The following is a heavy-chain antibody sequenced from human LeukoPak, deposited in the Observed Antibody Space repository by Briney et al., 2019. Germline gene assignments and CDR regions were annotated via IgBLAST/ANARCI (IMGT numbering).Heavy chain of an antibody. CDR1: GGSLRRYY. D-gene: IGHD3-3*01. V-gene: IGHV4-59*01. Sequence: SETLSLTCTVSGGSLRRYYWRGIRQPPGTGLEWIGYIYYTGRADYNPSLKSRVSMSVDTSKNQFSLRVNSMTAADTAVYYCARAYFWSGAPTDWGQGTLVTVSS. CDR3: ARAYFWSGAPTD. J-gene: IGHJ4*02. CDR2: IYYTGRA.